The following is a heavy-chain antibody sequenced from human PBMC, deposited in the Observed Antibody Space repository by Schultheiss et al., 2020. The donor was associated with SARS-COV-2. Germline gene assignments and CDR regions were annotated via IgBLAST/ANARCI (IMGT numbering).Heavy chain of an antibody. CDR1: GFSFSSHW. CDR3: ARGFHRRREYFDY. J-gene: IGHJ4*02. Sequence: GGSLRLSCEASGFSFSSHWIYWVRQAPGKGLVCVSRINSEGSTTIYADSVKGRFTISRDNAKNSLYLQMNSLRAEDTAVYYCARGFHRRREYFDYWGQGTLVTVSS. CDR2: INSEGSTT. V-gene: IGHV3-74*01.